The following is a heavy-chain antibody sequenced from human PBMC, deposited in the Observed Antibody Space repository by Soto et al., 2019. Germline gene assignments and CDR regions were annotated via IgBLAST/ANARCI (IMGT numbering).Heavy chain of an antibody. V-gene: IGHV1-18*01. D-gene: IGHD3-3*01. CDR2: INTNNGNT. J-gene: IGHJ4*02. Sequence: ASVKVSCKASGYTFATYGISWVRQAPGQGLEWMGRINTNNGNTNYAQKVQGRVTMTTDTSTSTVYMDLRSLRSDDTAVYYCARTFTIFGVFISFDYWGQGSLVTVSS. CDR1: GYTFATYG. CDR3: ARTFTIFGVFISFDY.